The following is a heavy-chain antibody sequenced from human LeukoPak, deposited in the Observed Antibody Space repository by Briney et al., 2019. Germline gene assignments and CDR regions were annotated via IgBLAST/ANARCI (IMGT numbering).Heavy chain of an antibody. CDR3: ARDEGTAAGLDY. CDR1: GGSIGSSSYY. V-gene: IGHV4-39*07. D-gene: IGHD6-13*01. CDR2: IYYSGST. Sequence: SETLSLTCTVSGGSIGSSSYYWGWIRQPPGKGLEWIGSIYYSGSTYYNPSLKSRVTISVDTSKNQFSLKLSSVTAADTAVYYCARDEGTAAGLDYWGQGTLVTVSS. J-gene: IGHJ4*02.